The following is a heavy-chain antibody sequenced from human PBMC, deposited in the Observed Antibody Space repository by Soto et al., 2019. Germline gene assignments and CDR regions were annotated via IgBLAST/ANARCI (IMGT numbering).Heavy chain of an antibody. CDR3: AKDSPPSSVVVVAAKPDYYYYGMDV. D-gene: IGHD2-15*01. CDR2: ISYDGSNK. V-gene: IGHV3-30*18. Sequence: QVQLVESGGGVVQPGRSLRLSCAASGFTFSSYGMHWVRQAPGKGLEWGAVISYDGSNKYYADSVKGRFTISRDNSKNTLYLQMNSLRAEDTAVYYCAKDSPPSSVVVVAAKPDYYYYGMDVWGQGTTVTVSS. CDR1: GFTFSSYG. J-gene: IGHJ6*02.